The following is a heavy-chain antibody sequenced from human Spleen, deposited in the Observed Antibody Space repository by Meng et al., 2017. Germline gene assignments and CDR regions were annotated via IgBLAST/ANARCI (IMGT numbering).Heavy chain of an antibody. V-gene: IGHV4-34*01. D-gene: IGHD6-13*01. J-gene: IGHJ4*02. CDR1: GGSFSGYY. CDR3: ARGPGIAAAGKPFDY. Sequence: VQLQQWGAGRLKPSETLSLTCAVYGGSFSGYYWSWIRQPPGKGLEWIGEINHSGSTNYNPSLKSRVTISVDTSKNQFSLKLSSVTAADTAVYYCARGPGIAAAGKPFDYWGQGTLVTVSS. CDR2: INHSGST.